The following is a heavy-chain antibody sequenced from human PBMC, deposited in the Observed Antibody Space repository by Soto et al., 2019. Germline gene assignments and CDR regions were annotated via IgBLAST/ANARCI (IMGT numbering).Heavy chain of an antibody. Sequence: SETLSLTCTVSGGSISSGGYYWSWIRQHPGKGREWIGYIYYSGSTYYNPSLKSRVTISVDTSKNQFSLKLSSVTAADTAVYYCARDPPYSSGYYYSVWGQGTLVTVSS. D-gene: IGHD3-22*01. CDR1: GGSISSGGYY. CDR2: IYYSGST. J-gene: IGHJ4*02. V-gene: IGHV4-31*03. CDR3: ARDPPYSSGYYYSV.